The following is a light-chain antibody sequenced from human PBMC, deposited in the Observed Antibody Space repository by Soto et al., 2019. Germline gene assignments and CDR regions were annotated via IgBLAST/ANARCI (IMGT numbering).Light chain of an antibody. CDR1: QTINNN. J-gene: IGKJ1*01. Sequence: EIIQTQAPATLSVSPGDRATLSCRASQTINNNVAWYQLKDGQVPRLLIYGASTRATDVPARFSGSGSGTEFTLTISSLQSEDFAEYHCQQYNNWPQTFGQGTNVDIK. V-gene: IGKV3-15*01. CDR2: GAS. CDR3: QQYNNWPQT.